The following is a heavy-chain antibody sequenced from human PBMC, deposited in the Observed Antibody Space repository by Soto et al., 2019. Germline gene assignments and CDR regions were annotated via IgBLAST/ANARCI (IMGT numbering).Heavy chain of an antibody. CDR1: GFSFSTYT. CDR3: AKAHPAYVLRYFDWLFSPSDY. D-gene: IGHD3-9*01. CDR2: ISGSGGST. J-gene: IGHJ4*02. V-gene: IGHV3-23*01. Sequence: PGGSLTLSCAASGFSFSTYTMSWVRRAPGKGLEWVSAISGSGGSTYYADSVKGRFTISRDNSKNTLYLQMNSLRAEDTAVYYCAKAHPAYVLRYFDWLFSPSDYWGQGTLVTVSS.